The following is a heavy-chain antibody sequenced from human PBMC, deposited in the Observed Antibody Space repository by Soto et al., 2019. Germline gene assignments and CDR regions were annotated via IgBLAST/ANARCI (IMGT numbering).Heavy chain of an antibody. J-gene: IGHJ5*02. D-gene: IGHD6-19*01. V-gene: IGHV5-10-1*01. Sequence: GESLKISCKGSGYSFTSYWISWVRQMPGKGLEWMGRIDPSDSYTNYSPSFQGHVTISADKSISTAYLQWSSLKASDTAMYYCETTRIAVAGKGWFDPWGQGNMVTV. CDR2: IDPSDSYT. CDR3: ETTRIAVAGKGWFDP. CDR1: GYSFTSYW.